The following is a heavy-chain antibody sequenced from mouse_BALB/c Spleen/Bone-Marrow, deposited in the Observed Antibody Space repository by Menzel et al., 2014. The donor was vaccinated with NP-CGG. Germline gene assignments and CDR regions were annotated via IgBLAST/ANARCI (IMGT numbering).Heavy chain of an antibody. CDR1: GYAFTNYN. J-gene: IGHJ2*01. CDR3: ARVGTTAVPDY. CDR2: NDPYSGGT. Sequence: QLQQSGPELVKPGASVTVSCKASGYAFTNYNMYWVKQSHGKSLAWIGYNDPYSGGTNYNQKFKCKATLTVDKSSSTAYMHLNSLTSEDSAVYYCARVGTTAVPDYRAQATPLTVPS. D-gene: IGHD1-1*01. V-gene: IGHV1S135*01.